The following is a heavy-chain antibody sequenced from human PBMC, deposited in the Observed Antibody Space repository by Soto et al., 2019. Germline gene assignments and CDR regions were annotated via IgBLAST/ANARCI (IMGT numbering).Heavy chain of an antibody. CDR3: ARLRASMVRGVIVPSNWFDP. CDR2: IKQDGSEK. D-gene: IGHD3-10*01. Sequence: GGSLRLSCAASGFTFSSYWMSWVRQAPGKGLEWVANIKQDGSEKYYVDSVKGRFTISRDNAKNSLYLQMNSLRAEDTAVYYCARLRASMVRGVIVPSNWFDPWGQGTLVTVSS. J-gene: IGHJ5*02. CDR1: GFTFSSYW. V-gene: IGHV3-7*01.